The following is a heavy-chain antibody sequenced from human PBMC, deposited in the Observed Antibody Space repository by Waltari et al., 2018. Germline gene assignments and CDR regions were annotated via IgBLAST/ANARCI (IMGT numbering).Heavy chain of an antibody. V-gene: IGHV4-61*02. D-gene: IGHD3-10*01. J-gene: IGHJ4*02. Sequence: QVQLQESGPGLVKPSQTLSLTCTVSGGSISSGSYYWSWIRQPAGKGLEWIGRIYTSGSTNYNPSLKSRVTISVDTSKNQFSLKLSSVTAADTAVYYCARGGVLWFGELSYWGQGTLVTVSS. CDR2: IYTSGST. CDR3: ARGGVLWFGELSY. CDR1: GGSISSGSYY.